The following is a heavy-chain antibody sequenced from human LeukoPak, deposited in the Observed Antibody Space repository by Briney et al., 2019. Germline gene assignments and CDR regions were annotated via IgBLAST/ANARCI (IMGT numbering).Heavy chain of an antibody. V-gene: IGHV3-21*01. CDR1: GFIFNNYA. D-gene: IGHD4/OR15-4a*01. J-gene: IGHJ4*02. Sequence: PGGSLRLSCAASGFIFNNYAMNWVRQAPGKGLEWVSSISSSSSYIYYADSVKGRFTISRDNAKNSLYLQMNSLRAEDTAVYYCARGSQQVAGANYWGQGTLVTVSS. CDR2: ISSSSSYI. CDR3: ARGSQQVAGANY.